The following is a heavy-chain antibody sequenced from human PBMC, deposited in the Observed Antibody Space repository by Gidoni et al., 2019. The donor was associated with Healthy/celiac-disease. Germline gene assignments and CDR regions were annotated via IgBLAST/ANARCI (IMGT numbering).Heavy chain of an antibody. V-gene: IGHV4-34*01. D-gene: IGHD6-6*01. CDR2: INHSGST. CDR3: ARLGRRYSSSNWYFDL. Sequence: QVQLQQWGAGLLKPSETLSLTCAVYGGSFSGYYWSWIRQPPGKGLEWIGEINHSGSTNYNPSLKSRVTISVDTSKNQFSLKLSSVTAADTAVYYCARLGRRYSSSNWYFDLWGRGTLVTVSS. CDR1: GGSFSGYY. J-gene: IGHJ2*01.